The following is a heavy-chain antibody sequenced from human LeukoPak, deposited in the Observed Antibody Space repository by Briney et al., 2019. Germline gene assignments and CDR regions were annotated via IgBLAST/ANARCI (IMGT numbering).Heavy chain of an antibody. Sequence: LIYFNDDKRYSPSLKSRLTITKDTSKNQVVLTMTNMDPVYTATYYCARSVVVPAAIAYFQHWGQGTLVTVSS. D-gene: IGHD2-2*02. J-gene: IGHJ1*01. CDR2: IYFNDDK. CDR3: ARSVVVPAAIAYFQH. V-gene: IGHV2-5*01.